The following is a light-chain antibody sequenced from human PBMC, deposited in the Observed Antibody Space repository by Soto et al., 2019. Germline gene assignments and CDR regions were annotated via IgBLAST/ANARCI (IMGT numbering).Light chain of an antibody. CDR2: GAS. CDR1: QSVSSGH. Sequence: SLVPGERASLSCRASQSVSSGHLAWYQQKPGQAPRLLIYGASSRATGIPDRFSGSGSGTDFTLTISRLEPEDYAVYYCQQYGHSLWTFGQGTKVDNK. J-gene: IGKJ1*01. CDR3: QQYGHSLWT. V-gene: IGKV3-20*01.